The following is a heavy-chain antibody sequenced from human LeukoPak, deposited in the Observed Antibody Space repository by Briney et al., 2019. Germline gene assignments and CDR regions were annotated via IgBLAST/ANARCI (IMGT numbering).Heavy chain of an antibody. CDR3: AKDIGSYYDY. J-gene: IGHJ4*02. CDR2: ISSSSTTI. D-gene: IGHD3-10*01. CDR1: GFTFSSYS. Sequence: GGSLRLSCAASGFTFSSYSMNWVRQAPGKGLECVSYISSSSTTIYYADSVKGRFTISRDNSKNTLHLEMNSLRAEDTAVYYCAKDIGSYYDYWGQGILVTVSS. V-gene: IGHV3-48*01.